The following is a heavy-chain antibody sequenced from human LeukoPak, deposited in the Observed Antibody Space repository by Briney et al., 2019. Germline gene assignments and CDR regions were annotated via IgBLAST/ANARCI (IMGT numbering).Heavy chain of an antibody. CDR2: ISSSGSTI. D-gene: IGHD5-18*01. V-gene: IGHV3-11*01. CDR3: ARDRDVDTAMVLFDP. Sequence: GGSLRLSCAASGFTYSDYYMSWIRQAPGKGLEWVSYISSSGSTIYYADSVKGRFTISRDNAKNSLYLQMNSLRAEDTAVYYCARDRDVDTAMVLFDPWGQGTLVTVSS. J-gene: IGHJ5*02. CDR1: GFTYSDYY.